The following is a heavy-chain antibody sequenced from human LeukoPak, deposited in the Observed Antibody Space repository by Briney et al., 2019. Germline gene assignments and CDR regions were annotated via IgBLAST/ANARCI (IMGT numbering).Heavy chain of an antibody. CDR1: GYTFTGYY. CDR2: INPSGGST. V-gene: IGHV1-46*01. J-gene: IGHJ5*02. D-gene: IGHD6-19*01. CDR3: ARDSSGWTIFDLNWFDP. Sequence: ASVKVSCKASGYTFTGYYMHWVRQAPGQGLEWMGIINPSGGSTSYAQKFQGRVTMTRDTSTSTVYMELSSLRSEDTAVYYCARDSSGWTIFDLNWFDPWGQGTLVTVSS.